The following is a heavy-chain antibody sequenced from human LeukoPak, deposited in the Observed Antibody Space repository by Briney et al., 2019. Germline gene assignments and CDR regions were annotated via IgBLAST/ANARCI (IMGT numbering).Heavy chain of an antibody. CDR1: GGSLSGYY. Sequence: SETLSLTCAVYGGSLSGYYWSWIRQPPGKGLEWIGEINHSGSTNYNPSLKSRVTIPVDTSKNQFSLKLSSVTAADTAVYYCARTPRAGYSYGYWVDYWGQGTLVTVSS. V-gene: IGHV4-34*01. D-gene: IGHD5-18*01. CDR2: INHSGST. CDR3: ARTPRAGYSYGYWVDY. J-gene: IGHJ4*02.